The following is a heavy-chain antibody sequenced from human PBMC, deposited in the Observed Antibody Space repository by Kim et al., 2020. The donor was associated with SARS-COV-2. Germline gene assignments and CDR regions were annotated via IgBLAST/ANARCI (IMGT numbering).Heavy chain of an antibody. CDR2: ISLDGGRK. D-gene: IGHD3-10*01. V-gene: IGHV3-43*01. J-gene: IGHJ4*01. CDR1: GFTFSDYS. CDR3: AKDATRLYPSGSYFYY. Sequence: GGSLRLSCAASGFTFSDYSMHWVRQTPGKGLEWLSLISLDGGRKNYADSVKGRFTIFRDKSKNILYLQMKSLGTEDTAVYCCAKDATRLYPSGSYFYYWG.